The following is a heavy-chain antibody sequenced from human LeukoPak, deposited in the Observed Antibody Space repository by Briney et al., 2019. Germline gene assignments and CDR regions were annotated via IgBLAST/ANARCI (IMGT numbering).Heavy chain of an antibody. D-gene: IGHD6-13*01. CDR1: GFTFSSYA. J-gene: IGHJ4*02. Sequence: GGSLRLSCAASGFTFSSYAMSWVRQAPGKGLEWVSAISGSGGSTYYADSVKGRFTISRDNSKNTLYLQMNSLRAEDTAVYYCAKIPIRYLITAAAIDYGGQGTLVTVSS. CDR3: AKIPIRYLITAAAIDY. V-gene: IGHV3-23*01. CDR2: ISGSGGST.